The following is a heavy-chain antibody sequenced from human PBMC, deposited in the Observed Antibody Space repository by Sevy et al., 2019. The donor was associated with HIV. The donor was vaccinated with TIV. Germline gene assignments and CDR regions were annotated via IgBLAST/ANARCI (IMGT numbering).Heavy chain of an antibody. CDR3: ARAEYGHSRGWYSWLDA. CDR1: TGYINNYY. CDR2: IYYRGNT. D-gene: IGHD6-19*01. J-gene: IGHJ5*02. Sequence: SEILSLTCTVSTGYINNYYWTWVRQSPGKGLEWIGYIYYRGNTKYNPSLESRVSMSIDTNKEQFSPTLTSVTGADSAIYYCARAEYGHSRGWYSWLDAWGQGILVTVSS. V-gene: IGHV4-59*01.